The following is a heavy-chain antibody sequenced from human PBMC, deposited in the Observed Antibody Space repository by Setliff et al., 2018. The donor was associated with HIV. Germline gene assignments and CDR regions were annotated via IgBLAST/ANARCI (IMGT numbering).Heavy chain of an antibody. CDR2: IDWDDDK. D-gene: IGHD2-21*01. V-gene: IGHV2-70*11. J-gene: IGHJ4*02. CDR3: ARASGAYRDSFYFDY. Sequence: GSGPTLVNPTQTLTLTCTFSGFSLSIRGMCVSWIRQPPGKALEWLARIDWDDDKYYSTSLKTRLTISKDTSKNQVVLTMTNMGPVDTATYYCARASGAYRDSFYFDYWGQGALVTVSS. CDR1: GFSLSIRGMC.